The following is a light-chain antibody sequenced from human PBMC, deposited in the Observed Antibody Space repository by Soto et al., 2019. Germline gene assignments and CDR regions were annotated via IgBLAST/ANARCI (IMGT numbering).Light chain of an antibody. CDR1: SSDVGGYNY. J-gene: IGLJ1*01. CDR2: DVI. V-gene: IGLV2-11*01. CDR3: CSYAGSYTYV. Sequence: QSALTQPRSVSGSPGQSVTISCTVTSSDVGGYNYVSWYQQHPGKAPKLMIYDVIKRPSGVPDRFSGSKSGNSASLTISGLQAEDEADYFCCSYAGSYTYVFGTGTKVTVL.